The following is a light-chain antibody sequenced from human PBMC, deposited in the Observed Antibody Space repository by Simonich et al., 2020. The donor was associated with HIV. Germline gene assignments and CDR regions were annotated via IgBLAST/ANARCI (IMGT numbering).Light chain of an antibody. CDR3: SSYTSSSTLV. CDR2: DVS. J-gene: IGLJ2*01. CDR1: SSDVGGYNY. Sequence: QSALTQPASVSGSPGQSITISCTGTSSDVGGYNYVSWYQQEPVKAPKVMTYDVSKRPSGVSNRFSGSKSGNTASLTISGLQAEDEADYYCSSYTSSSTLVFGGGTKVTVL. V-gene: IGLV2-14*01.